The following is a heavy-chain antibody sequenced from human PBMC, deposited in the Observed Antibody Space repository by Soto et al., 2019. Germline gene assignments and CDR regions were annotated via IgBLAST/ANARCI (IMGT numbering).Heavy chain of an antibody. CDR2: ISYDGRRK. CDR1: GFIFSGYG. V-gene: IGHV3-30*18. CDR3: AKDILRDQLDWGMDV. Sequence: QVQLVESGGGVVQPAGSLRLSCSGSGFIFSGYGMHWVHQPPGKGLEWVAVISYDGRRKYYEDSVKGRFTVSRDNSQNTVYLEMNSLRVEDSAIYYWAKDILRDQLDWGMDVWGQGTTVTVSS. D-gene: IGHD3-9*01. J-gene: IGHJ6*02.